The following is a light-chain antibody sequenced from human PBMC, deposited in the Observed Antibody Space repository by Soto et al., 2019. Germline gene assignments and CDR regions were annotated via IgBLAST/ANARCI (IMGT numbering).Light chain of an antibody. Sequence: DIQMTQSPSSLPASVGDRVNITCRASQSISNYLNWYQQKPGKAPKLLIYAASSLQSGVPSRFSGSGSGTDFTLTISSLQPEDFATYYCQQSYSTPPGFTFGPGTKVDI. CDR3: QQSYSTPPGFT. J-gene: IGKJ3*01. CDR2: AAS. CDR1: QSISNY. V-gene: IGKV1-39*01.